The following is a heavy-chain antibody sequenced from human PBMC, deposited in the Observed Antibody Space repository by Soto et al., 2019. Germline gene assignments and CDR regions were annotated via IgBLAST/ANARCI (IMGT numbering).Heavy chain of an antibody. V-gene: IGHV4-59*01. CDR2: IYYSGST. D-gene: IGHD5-12*01. CDR3: AREVRDGYNFIDY. J-gene: IGHJ4*02. CDR1: GGSISSYY. Sequence: SETLSLTCTVSGGSISSYYWSWIRQPPGKGLEWIGYIYYSGSTNYNPSLKSRVTISVDTSKNQFSLKLSSVTAADTAVYYCAREVRDGYNFIDYWGQGTLVTVSS.